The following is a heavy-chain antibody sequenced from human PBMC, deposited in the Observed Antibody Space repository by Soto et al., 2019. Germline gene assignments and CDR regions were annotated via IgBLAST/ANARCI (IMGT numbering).Heavy chain of an antibody. J-gene: IGHJ3*02. D-gene: IGHD1-26*01. CDR2: IFPGDSQT. Sequence: EVQLVQSGAEVKEPGESLKISCRGSGYTITKFWIGWVRQMPGKGLEWMGIIFPGDSQTRYGPSCQGQVTRSVDKSTSTAYLQLRSLKASDTAMYYCARRLDGSYAVGPGTSDMWCQGTMVTVSS. V-gene: IGHV5-51*01. CDR3: ARRLDGSYAVGPGTSDM. CDR1: GYTITKFW.